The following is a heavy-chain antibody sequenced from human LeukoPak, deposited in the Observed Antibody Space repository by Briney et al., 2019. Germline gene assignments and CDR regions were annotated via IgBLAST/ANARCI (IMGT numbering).Heavy chain of an antibody. D-gene: IGHD3-3*01. V-gene: IGHV4-39*01. CDR1: GGSIRSSQLY. CDR2: AYYSGTT. Sequence: SETLSLTCTVSGGSIRSSQLYWGWVRQPPGKGLEWIVIAYYSGTTFYNPSLKSRVSISVDTSANQFSLRLVSVAATDTAIYYCAQLERRTAFDIWGQGTLVTVSS. CDR3: AQLERRTAFDI. J-gene: IGHJ3*02.